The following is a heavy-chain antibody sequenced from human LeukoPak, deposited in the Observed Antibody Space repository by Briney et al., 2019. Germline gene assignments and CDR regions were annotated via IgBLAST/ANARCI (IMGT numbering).Heavy chain of an antibody. Sequence: PGGSLRLSCAASGFTFSTYSMNWVRQAPGKGLEWVSYISSSSSTIFYADSVKGRFTVSRDNAKRSLYLQLNSLRDVDTALYYCARDRFYGSGSYQNAGGCFDNWGQGTLVTVSS. V-gene: IGHV3-48*02. D-gene: IGHD3-10*01. CDR3: ARDRFYGSGSYQNAGGCFDN. CDR1: GFTFSTYS. CDR2: ISSSSSTI. J-gene: IGHJ4*02.